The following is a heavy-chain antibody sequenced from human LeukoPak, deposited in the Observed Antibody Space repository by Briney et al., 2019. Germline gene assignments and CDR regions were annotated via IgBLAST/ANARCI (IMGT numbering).Heavy chain of an antibody. J-gene: IGHJ3*02. V-gene: IGHV3-9*01. CDR2: ITWNSGDI. CDR3: VKDLAAAGTDAFDI. Sequence: PGGSLRLSCAASGFTFDDYGMHWVRQAPGKGLEWVSGITWNSGDIDYADSVKGRFTISRDNTKNSLYLQMNNLRPEDTAFYYCVKDLAAAGTDAFDIWGQGTMVTVSS. D-gene: IGHD6-13*01. CDR1: GFTFDDYG.